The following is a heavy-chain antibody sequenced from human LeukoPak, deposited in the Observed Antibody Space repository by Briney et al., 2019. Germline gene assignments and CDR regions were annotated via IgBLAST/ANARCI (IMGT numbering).Heavy chain of an antibody. V-gene: IGHV4-4*07. CDR2: IYTSGRT. CDR1: GGSISSYY. CDR3: ARNKDHYYYMDV. Sequence: SETLSLTCTVSGGSISSYYWSWIRQPAGKGLEWIGRIYTSGRTNYNTSLKSRVTMSVATSKNQFSLKLSSVTAADTAVYYCARNKDHYYYMDVWGKGTTVTVSS. J-gene: IGHJ6*03.